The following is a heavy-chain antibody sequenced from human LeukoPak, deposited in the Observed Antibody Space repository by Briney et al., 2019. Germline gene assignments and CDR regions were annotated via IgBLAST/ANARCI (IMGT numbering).Heavy chain of an antibody. Sequence: PGRSLRLSCAASGFIFSTYGMHWVRQAPGKGLEWVALISYDGSNIYYADSVKGRFTISRDNSRNTLYLQVSSLRADDTAVYYCASLHDSNGHYYSYYYLDVWGKGTTVTVSS. CDR2: ISYDGSNI. J-gene: IGHJ6*03. CDR1: GFIFSTYG. V-gene: IGHV3-30*05. CDR3: ASLHDSNGHYYSYYYLDV. D-gene: IGHD3-22*01.